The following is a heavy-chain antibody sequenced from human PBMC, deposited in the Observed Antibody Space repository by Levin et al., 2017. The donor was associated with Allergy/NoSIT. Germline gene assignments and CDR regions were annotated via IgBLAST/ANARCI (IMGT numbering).Heavy chain of an antibody. V-gene: IGHV3-30-3*01. J-gene: IGHJ5*02. CDR2: ISYDGSNK. CDR3: ARVLVVYAILGPPSFDP. Sequence: SCAASGFTFSSYAMHWVRQAPGKGLEWVAVISYDGSNKYYADSVKGRFTISRDNSKNTLYLQMNSLRAEDTAVYYCARVLVVYAILGPPSFDPWGQGTLVTVSS. CDR1: GFTFSSYA. D-gene: IGHD2-8*02.